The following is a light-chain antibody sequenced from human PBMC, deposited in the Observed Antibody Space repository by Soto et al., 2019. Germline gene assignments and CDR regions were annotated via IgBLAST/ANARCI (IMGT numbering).Light chain of an antibody. J-gene: IGLJ2*01. CDR1: SSNIGSNY. V-gene: IGLV1-47*02. CDR2: TNN. CDR3: AAWDDSLSGLV. Sequence: QSVLTQPPSASGTPGQRVTISCSGTSSNIGSNYVYWYQQLPGTAPNLLIYTNNQRPSGVPARFSGSKSGTSASLAITGLRSEDEADYYCAAWDDSLSGLVFGGGTKLTVL.